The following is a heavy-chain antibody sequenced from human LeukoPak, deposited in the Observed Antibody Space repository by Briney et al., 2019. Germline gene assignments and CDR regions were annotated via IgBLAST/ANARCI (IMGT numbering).Heavy chain of an antibody. V-gene: IGHV3-23*01. J-gene: IGHJ4*02. CDR3: AKRGIVIRAVIIIGFHKEAYYFDY. D-gene: IGHD3-10*01. CDR1: GITLSNYG. CDR2: ISERGGST. Sequence: GGSLRLTCVVSGITLSNYGMSWVRQAPGKGLEWVSGISERGGSTNYADSVKGRFIISRDTSKNTVYLQMNSLRVEDTAVYFCAKRGIVIRAVIIIGFHKEAYYFDYWGQGILVTVSS.